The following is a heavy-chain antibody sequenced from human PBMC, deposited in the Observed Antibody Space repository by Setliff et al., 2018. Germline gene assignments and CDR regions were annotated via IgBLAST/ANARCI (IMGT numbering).Heavy chain of an antibody. D-gene: IGHD7-27*01. CDR3: ATLTGDRGVDY. Sequence: SETLSLTCAVSGYSISSGYNWGRIRQPPGKGLEWIASIYYRGSTSYNSSLKSRVSISVDTSKNQFSLNLNSVTAADTAVYYCATLTGDRGVDYWGQGRLVTVSS. CDR1: GYSISSGYN. V-gene: IGHV4-38-2*01. CDR2: IYYRGST. J-gene: IGHJ4*02.